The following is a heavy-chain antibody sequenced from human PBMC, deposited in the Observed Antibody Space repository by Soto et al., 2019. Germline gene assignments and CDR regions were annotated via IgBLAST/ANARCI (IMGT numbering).Heavy chain of an antibody. D-gene: IGHD1-7*01. CDR2: VSPYNGNT. CDR3: ARDRGYNWNYGWFDP. J-gene: IGHJ5*02. Sequence: QVQLVQSGAEVKKPGASVKVSCKASGYTFSNYGISWVRQAPGQGLEWMGRVSPYNGNTNYEQKLQGRVTMTTDTSTSTAYMELRSLRSDDTAVYCFARDRGYNWNYGWFDPWGQGSLVTVSS. V-gene: IGHV1-18*01. CDR1: GYTFSNYG.